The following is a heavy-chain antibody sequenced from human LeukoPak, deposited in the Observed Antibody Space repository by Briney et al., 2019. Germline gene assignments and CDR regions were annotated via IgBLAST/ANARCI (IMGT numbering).Heavy chain of an antibody. CDR1: GFTFSTYS. Sequence: GGSLRLSCAASGFTFSTYSMNWVRQAPGKGLEWVSCISGSSFTIYYADSVKGRFTISRDNAKNSLYLQMNSLRAEDTAVYYCARVLDYWGQGTLVTVSS. CDR3: ARVLDY. J-gene: IGHJ4*02. CDR2: ISGSSFTI. V-gene: IGHV3-48*04.